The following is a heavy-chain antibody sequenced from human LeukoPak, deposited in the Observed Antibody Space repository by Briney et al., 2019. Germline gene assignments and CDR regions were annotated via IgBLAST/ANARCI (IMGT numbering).Heavy chain of an antibody. CDR3: ARDGTKTRTTNAPDSSGWYGGPRYYYYYYMDV. CDR1: GYTFTSYA. CDR2: ISAYNGNT. Sequence: ASVKVSCKASGYTFTSYAMNWVRQAPGQGLEWMGWISAYNGNTNYAQKLQGRVTMTTDTSTSTAYMELRSLRSDDTAVYYCARDGTKTRTTNAPDSSGWYGGPRYYYYYYMDVWGKGTSVTISS. J-gene: IGHJ6*03. D-gene: IGHD6-19*01. V-gene: IGHV1-18*01.